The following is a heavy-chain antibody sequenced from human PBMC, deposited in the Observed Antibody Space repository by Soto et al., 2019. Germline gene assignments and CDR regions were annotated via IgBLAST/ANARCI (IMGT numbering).Heavy chain of an antibody. D-gene: IGHD4-4*01. CDR1: GFPFSSYV. Sequence: GGSLRLSCAAYGFPFSSYVMSWVHQAPGKGLEWVSGISGGGSNTFYADSVKGRFTISRDNSKNTLLLQMNSLGAEDTAVYYCAKDSNKYSSSLRGRYFDYWGQGIGVTVSS. CDR3: AKDSNKYSSSLRGRYFDY. J-gene: IGHJ4*02. CDR2: ISGGGSNT. V-gene: IGHV3-23*01.